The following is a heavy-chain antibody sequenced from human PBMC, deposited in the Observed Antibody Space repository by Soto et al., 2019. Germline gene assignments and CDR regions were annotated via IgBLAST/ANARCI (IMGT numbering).Heavy chain of an antibody. CDR2: IYYSGSP. CDR1: GGSISSSSYY. J-gene: IGHJ5*02. D-gene: IGHD6-13*01. CDR3: ARGFHGIAAAGNWFDP. V-gene: IGHV4-39*01. Sequence: SETLSLTCTVSGGSISSSSYYWGWIRQPPGKGLEWIGSIYYSGSPYYNPSLKSRVTISVDTSKNQFSLKLSSVTAADTAVYYCARGFHGIAAAGNWFDPWGQGTLVTVSS.